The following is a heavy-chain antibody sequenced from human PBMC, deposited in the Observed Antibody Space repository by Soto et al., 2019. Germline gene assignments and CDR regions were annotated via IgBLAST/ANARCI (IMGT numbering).Heavy chain of an antibody. CDR2: IFSNDEN. CDR3: ARMHQLPFYYYGMDV. CDR1: GFSLSNARMG. D-gene: IGHD2-2*01. Sequence: QVTLKESGPVLVKPTETLTLTCTVSGFSLSNARMGVSWIRQPPGKALEWLAHIFSNDENSYSTSLKSRLTISKDSSKSQVVRTMTNMDPVDTATYYCARMHQLPFYYYGMDVWGQGTTVTVSS. J-gene: IGHJ6*02. V-gene: IGHV2-26*01.